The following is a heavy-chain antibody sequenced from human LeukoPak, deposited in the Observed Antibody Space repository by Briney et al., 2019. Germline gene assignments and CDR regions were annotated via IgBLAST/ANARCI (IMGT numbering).Heavy chain of an antibody. CDR3: ARGYSHNSGGWLDP. Sequence: GGSLRLSCAVSGFTFSHYAMSWVRQAPGTGLEWVGSIADSGEEILYADSVKGRLNISRDNSNSTLYLHISGLRDEDTAVYYCARGYSHNSGGWLDPWGQGTLVTVSS. V-gene: IGHV3-23*01. CDR2: IADSGEEI. J-gene: IGHJ5*02. CDR1: GFTFSHYA. D-gene: IGHD5-12*01.